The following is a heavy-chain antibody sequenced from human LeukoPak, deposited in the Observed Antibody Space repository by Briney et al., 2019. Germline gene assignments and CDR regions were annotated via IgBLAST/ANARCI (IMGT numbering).Heavy chain of an antibody. V-gene: IGHV1-2*02. J-gene: IGHJ3*02. D-gene: IGHD4-17*01. Sequence: ASVKLSCTSSGYTFTGYFMHWVRLAPGHGLERMGWINPNNGGTNYAKKFQGRGTMTRDTSISTAYMEPSRLRSDDTAVYYCARAGRDDYGDYADAFDMWGQGTRVTVS. CDR2: INPNNGGT. CDR3: ARAGRDDYGDYADAFDM. CDR1: GYTFTGYF.